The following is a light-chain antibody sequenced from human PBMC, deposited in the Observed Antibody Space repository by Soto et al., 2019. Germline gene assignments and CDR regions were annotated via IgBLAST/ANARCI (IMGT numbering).Light chain of an antibody. V-gene: IGKV1-39*01. CDR3: QQSYSTPRT. J-gene: IGKJ1*01. CDR1: QSISSY. CDR2: GAS. Sequence: DIQMTQSPSSLSASVGDRVIITCRASQSISSYLSWYQQKPGTAPKLLIYGASTLQSGVPSRFSGSGSGSDFTLTISSLQAEDFATYYCQQSYSTPRTFGQGTRWISN.